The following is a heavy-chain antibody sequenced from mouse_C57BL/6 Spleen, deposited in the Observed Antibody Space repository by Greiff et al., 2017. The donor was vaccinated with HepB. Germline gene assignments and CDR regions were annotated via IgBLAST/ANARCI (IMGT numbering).Heavy chain of an antibody. V-gene: IGHV1-82*01. CDR1: GYAFSSSW. Sequence: QVQLKESGPELVKPGASVKISCKASGYAFSSSWMNWVKQRPGKGLEWIGRIYPGDGDTNYNGKFKGKATLTADKSSSTAYMQLSSLTSEDSAVYFCARSENYYGSFDYWGQGTTLTVSS. J-gene: IGHJ2*01. CDR2: IYPGDGDT. CDR3: ARSENYYGSFDY. D-gene: IGHD1-1*01.